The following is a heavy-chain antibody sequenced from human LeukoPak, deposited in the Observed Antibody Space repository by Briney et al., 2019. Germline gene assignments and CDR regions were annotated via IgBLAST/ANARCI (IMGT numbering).Heavy chain of an antibody. CDR2: IWYDGSNK. V-gene: IGHV3-33*01. CDR3: ARLSLYGSSWQKDY. Sequence: GGSLRLSCAASGFTFSSYGMHWVRQAPGKGLEWVAVIWYDGSNKYYASSVKGRFTISRENSKNTLYLQMNSLRAEDTAVYYCARLSLYGSSWQKDYWGQGTLVTVSS. D-gene: IGHD6-13*01. CDR1: GFTFSSYG. J-gene: IGHJ4*02.